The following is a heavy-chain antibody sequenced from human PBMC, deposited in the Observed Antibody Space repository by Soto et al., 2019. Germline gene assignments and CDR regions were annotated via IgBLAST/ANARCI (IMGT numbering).Heavy chain of an antibody. CDR2: INPNSGGT. CDR3: ARDLARTRGYYYYYGMDV. V-gene: IGHV1-2*04. Sequence: QVQLVQSGAEVKKPGASVKVSCKASGYTFTGYYMHWVRQAPGQGLEWMGWINPNSGGTNYAQKFQGWVTMTRDTSISTAYMELSRLRSDDTAVYYCARDLARTRGYYYYYGMDVWGQGTTVTVSS. D-gene: IGHD2-21*01. J-gene: IGHJ6*02. CDR1: GYTFTGYY.